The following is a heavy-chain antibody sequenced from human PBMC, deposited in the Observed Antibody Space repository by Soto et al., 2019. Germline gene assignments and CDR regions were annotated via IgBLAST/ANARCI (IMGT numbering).Heavy chain of an antibody. CDR1: GGSFSGYY. CDR3: ARGRSSSGWPRGPFDI. Sequence: SETLSLTCAVYGGSFSGYYWSCIRQPPGKGLEGIGENNHSGSTNYNPSLKSRVTISLDTSKNQFSLELSSVTAADTAVYYCARGRSSSGWPRGPFDIWGQGTMVT. V-gene: IGHV4-34*01. J-gene: IGHJ3*02. CDR2: NNHSGST. D-gene: IGHD6-19*01.